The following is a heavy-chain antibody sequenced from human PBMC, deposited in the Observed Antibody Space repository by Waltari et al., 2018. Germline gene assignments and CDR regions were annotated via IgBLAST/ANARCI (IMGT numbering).Heavy chain of an antibody. Sequence: QLQLQESGPGLLKPPETLSLPCVVSGGPITSAASYWGWVRQPPGKGLEFMGSMYYSGSTYYNPSLKSRVTISVDTSQNQFSLRLSSVTAADTAVYYCARQDYYYVKGYFDLWGRGTLVTVSS. V-gene: IGHV4-39*01. J-gene: IGHJ2*01. D-gene: IGHD3-22*01. CDR3: ARQDYYYVKGYFDL. CDR2: MYYSGST. CDR1: GGPITSAASY.